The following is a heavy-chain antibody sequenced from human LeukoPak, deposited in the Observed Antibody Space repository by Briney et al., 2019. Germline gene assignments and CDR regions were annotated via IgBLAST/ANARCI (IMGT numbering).Heavy chain of an antibody. V-gene: IGHV4-59*08. CDR1: GGSINNYY. CDR2: VHYSGGA. J-gene: IGHJ3*02. D-gene: IGHD2-2*01. CDR3: ATSTRSRGPAFDI. Sequence: SETLSLTCTVSGGSINNYYWSWIRQPPEKGLEWIGYVHYSGGATYNPSLKSRVMISVDTSKTQFSLKLTSVTAADTAVYYCATSTRSRGPAFDIWGQGIVVTVSS.